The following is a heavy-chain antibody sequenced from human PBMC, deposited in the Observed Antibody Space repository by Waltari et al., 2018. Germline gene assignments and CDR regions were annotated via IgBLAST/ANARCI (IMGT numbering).Heavy chain of an antibody. CDR1: GYSFTSYW. CDR3: VRFLEWIYDY. V-gene: IGHV5-51*01. Sequence: VQLVPSGAEVRKPGESLKISCKTSGYSFTSYWIGWVRQMPGRGLEWMAIIYPGDSDTRDSPSFQGQVNISADKSISTADLQWTSLKASDTAIYYCVRFLEWIYDYWGQGTLVTVSS. CDR2: IYPGDSDT. J-gene: IGHJ4*02. D-gene: IGHD3-3*01.